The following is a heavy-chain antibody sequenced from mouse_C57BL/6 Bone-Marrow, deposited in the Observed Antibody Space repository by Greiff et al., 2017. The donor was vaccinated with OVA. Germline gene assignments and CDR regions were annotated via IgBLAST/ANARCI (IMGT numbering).Heavy chain of an antibody. Sequence: QVQLKESGAELARPGASVKLSCKASGYTFTSYGISWVKQRTGQGLEWIGEIYPRSGNTYYNEKFKGKATLTADKSSSTAYMELRSLTSEDSAVYFCATGYGQYYFDYWGQGTTLTVSS. D-gene: IGHD1-1*02. J-gene: IGHJ2*01. V-gene: IGHV1-81*01. CDR1: GYTFTSYG. CDR2: IYPRSGNT. CDR3: ATGYGQYYFDY.